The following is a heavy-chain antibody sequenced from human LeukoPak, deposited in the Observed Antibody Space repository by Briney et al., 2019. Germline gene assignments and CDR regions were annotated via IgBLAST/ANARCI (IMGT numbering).Heavy chain of an antibody. CDR3: TAWTDLYDH. Sequence: GESLRLSCAASGSRFSNAWMSWVRQAPGKGLEWVGRIRSKSDGLTPDYAAPVKGRFIISREDSRDTVYLQMNSLRVEDTAVYYCTAWTDLYDHWGQGTLVAVSS. CDR2: IRSKSDGLTP. V-gene: IGHV3-15*01. D-gene: IGHD3/OR15-3a*01. J-gene: IGHJ4*02. CDR1: GSRFSNAW.